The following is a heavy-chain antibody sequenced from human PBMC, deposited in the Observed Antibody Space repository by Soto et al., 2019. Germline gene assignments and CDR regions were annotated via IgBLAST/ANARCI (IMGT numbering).Heavy chain of an antibody. Sequence: QVQLVQSGAEVKKPGASMKVSCKASGYTFTSYAMHRVRQAPGQRLEWMGWINAGNGNTKYSQTFQGRVTITRYTSAITAYMELSILRSEDTAVYYCARGDYYDILDYCGREPWSPSRQ. D-gene: IGHD3-22*01. CDR1: GYTFTSYA. CDR3: ARGDYYDILDY. CDR2: INAGNGNT. J-gene: IGHJ4*02. V-gene: IGHV1-3*01.